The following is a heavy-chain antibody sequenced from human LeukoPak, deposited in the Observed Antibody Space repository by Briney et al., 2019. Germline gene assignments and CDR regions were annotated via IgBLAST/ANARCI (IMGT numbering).Heavy chain of an antibody. V-gene: IGHV4-39*07. CDR1: GGSISSSSYY. D-gene: IGHD6-13*01. Sequence: SETLSLTCTVSGGSISSSSYYWGWIRQPPGKGLEWIGSIYYSGSAYYNPSLKSRVTISVDTSKNQFSLKLSSVTAADTAVYYCAREVAAAGTGWFDPWGQGTLVTVSS. J-gene: IGHJ5*02. CDR2: IYYSGSA. CDR3: AREVAAAGTGWFDP.